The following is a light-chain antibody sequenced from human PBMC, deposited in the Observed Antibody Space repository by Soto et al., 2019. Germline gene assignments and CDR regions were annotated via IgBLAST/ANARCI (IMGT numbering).Light chain of an antibody. V-gene: IGKV3-11*01. CDR2: DAS. J-gene: IGKJ1*01. CDR3: QQRSNWWT. CDR1: QSLSTY. Sequence: EIVLTQSPATLSLSPGERATLYCRASQSLSTYLAWYQQKPGQAPRLLIYDASNRATGIPARISGSGSGTDFTLTISSLEPEDFAIYYCQQRSNWWTFGQGTKVDIK.